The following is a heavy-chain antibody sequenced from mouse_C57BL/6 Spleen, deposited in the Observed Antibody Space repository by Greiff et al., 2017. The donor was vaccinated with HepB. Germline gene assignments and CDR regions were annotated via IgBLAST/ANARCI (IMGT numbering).Heavy chain of an antibody. D-gene: IGHD2-3*01. CDR1: GFTFSSYT. V-gene: IGHV5-9*01. CDR2: ISGGGGNT. CDR3: ASDGYYRGYAMDY. Sequence: EVKVVESGGGLVKPGGSLKLSCAASGFTFSSYTMSWVRQTPEKRLEWVATISGGGGNTYYPDSVKGRFTISRDNAKNTLYLQMSSLRSEDTALYYCASDGYYRGYAMDYWGQGTSVTVSS. J-gene: IGHJ4*01.